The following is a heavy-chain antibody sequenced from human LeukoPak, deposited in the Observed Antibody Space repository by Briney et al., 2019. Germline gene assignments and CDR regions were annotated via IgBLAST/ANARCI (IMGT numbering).Heavy chain of an antibody. D-gene: IGHD3-10*02. Sequence: GGSLRLSCAASGFTFSSSAMTWVRQAPGKGLEWVSYISSSGSTIYYADSVKGRFTISRDNAKNSLYPQMNSLRAEDTAVYYCAELGITMIGGVWGKGTTVTISS. CDR3: AELGITMIGGV. V-gene: IGHV3-48*03. CDR2: ISSSGSTI. J-gene: IGHJ6*04. CDR1: GFTFSSSA.